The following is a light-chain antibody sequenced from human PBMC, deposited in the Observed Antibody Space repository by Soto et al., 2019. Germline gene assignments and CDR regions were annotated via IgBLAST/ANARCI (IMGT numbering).Light chain of an antibody. V-gene: IGLV2-14*01. CDR3: RSYTSATTYV. Sequence: QSSLTQPSSVSGSPGQSITISCTRNSRDVGAYNYNSWYQQYPCNAPKFIIYDFSHRPAGVSNRFSGSKSGNTASLRISGLQTQDEADYYCRSYTSATTYVFGTGTKGTDL. CDR1: SRDVGAYNY. CDR2: DFS. J-gene: IGLJ1*01.